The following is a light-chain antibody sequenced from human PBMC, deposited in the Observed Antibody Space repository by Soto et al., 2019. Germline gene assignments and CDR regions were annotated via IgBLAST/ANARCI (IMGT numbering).Light chain of an antibody. CDR3: CSYAVTFYV. CDR1: TIDDGTSNY. CDR2: GVS. Sequence: QSALTQPRSVSGSPGQSVTISCTGPTIDDGTSNYVSWYQQHPGKVPKLMIYGVSERPSGVPDRFSGSKSGNTASLTISGLQPEDEADYYCCSYAVTFYVFGTGTKVTVL. V-gene: IGLV2-11*01. J-gene: IGLJ1*01.